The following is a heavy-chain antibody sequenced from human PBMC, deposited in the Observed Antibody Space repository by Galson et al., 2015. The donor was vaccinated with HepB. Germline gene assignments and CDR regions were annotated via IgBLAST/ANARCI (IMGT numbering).Heavy chain of an antibody. CDR1: GFTFSSYA. CDR3: AKVLTSSSSWYGYYYGMDV. J-gene: IGHJ6*02. V-gene: IGHV3-23*01. CDR2: ISGSGGST. Sequence: SLRLSCAASGFTFSSYALSWVRQAPGKGLEWVSAISGSGGSTYYADSVKGRFTISRDNSKNTLYLQMNGLRAEDTAVYYCAKVLTSSSSWYGYYYGMDVWGQGTTVTVSS. D-gene: IGHD6-13*01.